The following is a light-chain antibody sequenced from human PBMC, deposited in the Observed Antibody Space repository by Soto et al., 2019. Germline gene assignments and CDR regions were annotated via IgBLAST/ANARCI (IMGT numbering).Light chain of an antibody. J-gene: IGKJ1*01. CDR3: QQYNNWPPWT. CDR1: QSVNSN. CDR2: GTS. Sequence: EIVMTQSPATLSVSPGERATLFCRASQSVNSNLAWYQQKPGQAPRLLIYGTSTRATGIPARFSGSGSGTESTLTISSLQSEDFAVYYCQQYNNWPPWTFGQGTKVDIK. V-gene: IGKV3-15*01.